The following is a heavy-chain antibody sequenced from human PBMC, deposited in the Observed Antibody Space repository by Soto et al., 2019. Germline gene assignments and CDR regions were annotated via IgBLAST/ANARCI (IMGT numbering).Heavy chain of an antibody. V-gene: IGHV4-34*01. D-gene: IGHD2-2*01. CDR2: INHSGST. CDR3: ARAGVVVPAAPLPYYFDY. J-gene: IGHJ4*02. CDR1: GGSFSGYY. Sequence: PSETLSLTCAVYGGSFSGYYWRWIRQPPGKGLEWIGEINHSGSTNYNPSLKSRVTISVDTSKNQFSLKLSSVTAADTAVYYCARAGVVVPAAPLPYYFDYWGQGTLVTVSS.